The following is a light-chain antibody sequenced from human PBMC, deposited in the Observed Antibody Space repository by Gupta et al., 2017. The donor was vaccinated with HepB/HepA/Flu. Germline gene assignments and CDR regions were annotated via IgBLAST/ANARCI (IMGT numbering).Light chain of an antibody. CDR1: SSDVGGYNY. V-gene: IGLV2-14*01. CDR2: DVS. CDR3: SSYTSSSTLVV. J-gene: IGLJ2*01. Sequence: QSVLTQPASVSGSPGKSITSSCTGTSSDVGGYNYVSWYQQNPGKAPKLLIYDVSNRPSGVSNRFSGSKSGNTASLTISGLQAEDEADYYCSSYTSSSTLVVFGGGTKLTVL.